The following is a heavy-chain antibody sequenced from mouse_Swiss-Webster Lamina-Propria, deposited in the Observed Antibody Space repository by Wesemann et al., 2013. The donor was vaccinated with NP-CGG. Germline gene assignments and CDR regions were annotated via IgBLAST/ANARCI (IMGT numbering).Heavy chain of an antibody. J-gene: IGHJ4*01. CDR1: GYTFSSYW. V-gene: IGHV1-9*01. CDR2: ILPGSGST. D-gene: IGHD2-4*01. CDR3: ARVGLRRLYYAMDY. Sequence: QVQLQQSGAELMKPGASVKISCKATGYTFSSYWIEWVKQRPGHGLEWIGEILPGSGSTNYNEKFKGKATFTADTSSNTAYMQLSSLTSEDSAVYYCARVGLRRLYYAMDYWGQGNLSHRLL.